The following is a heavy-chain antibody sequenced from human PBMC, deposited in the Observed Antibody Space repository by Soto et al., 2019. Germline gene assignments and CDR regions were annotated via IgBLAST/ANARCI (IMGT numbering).Heavy chain of an antibody. CDR2: IIVGIGNT. CDR1: RFTFTSSA. Sequence: SVKVSCKASRFTFTSSAVQWVRQARGQRLEWIGLIIVGIGNTNYAQKFPEGVTITRDMSPSTAYKQLSSLRSEHRGVYYCAAEGYYDILTGSYWRQGTLVTVSS. J-gene: IGHJ4*02. V-gene: IGHV1-58*01. D-gene: IGHD3-9*01. CDR3: AAEGYYDILTGSY.